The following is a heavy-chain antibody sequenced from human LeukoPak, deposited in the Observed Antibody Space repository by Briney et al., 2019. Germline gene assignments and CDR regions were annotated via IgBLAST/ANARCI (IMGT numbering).Heavy chain of an antibody. CDR3: ARDHCSGGSCYYNWFDP. V-gene: IGHV1-2*04. CDR2: INPNSGGT. D-gene: IGHD2-15*01. J-gene: IGHJ5*02. CDR1: GYTFTGYY. Sequence: ASVKVSCKASGYTFTGYYVHWVRQAPGQGLEWMGWINPNSGGTNYAQKFQGWVTMTRDTSISTAYMELSRLRSDDTAVYYCARDHCSGGSCYYNWFDPWGQGTLVTVSS.